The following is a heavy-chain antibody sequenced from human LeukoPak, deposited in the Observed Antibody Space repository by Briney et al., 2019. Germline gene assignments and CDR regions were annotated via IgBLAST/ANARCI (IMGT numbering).Heavy chain of an antibody. CDR3: VRDDPGVQQERRLSPFDI. Sequence: VGTLRLSCAASVFTFSRYNMKWVPQAPGQGLECVACISKRRNYISYADSVKGRFTISRDDAKSSLYLQMDSLRVEDTALYYCVRDDPGVQQERRLSPFDIWGQGKMVTVSS. CDR1: VFTFSRYN. D-gene: IGHD1-1*01. CDR2: ISKRRNYI. J-gene: IGHJ3*02. V-gene: IGHV3-21*04.